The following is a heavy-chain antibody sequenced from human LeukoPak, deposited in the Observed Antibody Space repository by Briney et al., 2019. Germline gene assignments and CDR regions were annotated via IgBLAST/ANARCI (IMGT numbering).Heavy chain of an antibody. J-gene: IGHJ3*02. D-gene: IGHD5-12*01. Sequence: GGSLRLSCAASGFTFSSYWMSWVRQAPGKGLEWVANIKQDGSEKYYVDSVKGRFTISRDNAKNSLYLQMNSLRAEDTAVYYCARTPSMRYVGDAFDIWGQGTKVIVSS. CDR3: ARTPSMRYVGDAFDI. V-gene: IGHV3-7*01. CDR1: GFTFSSYW. CDR2: IKQDGSEK.